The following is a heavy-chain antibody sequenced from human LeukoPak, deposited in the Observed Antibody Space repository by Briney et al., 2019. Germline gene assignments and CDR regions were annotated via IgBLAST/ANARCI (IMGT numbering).Heavy chain of an antibody. CDR2: ISSSSSYI. J-gene: IGHJ4*02. CDR1: GFTFSSYS. V-gene: IGHV3-21*01. D-gene: IGHD2-2*01. Sequence: PGGSLRLSRAASGFTFSSYSMNWVRQAPGKGLEWVSSISSSSSYIYYADSVKGRFTISRDNAKNSLYLQMNSLRAEDTAVYYCARVYCSSTSCYLDYWGRGTLVTVSS. CDR3: ARVYCSSTSCYLDY.